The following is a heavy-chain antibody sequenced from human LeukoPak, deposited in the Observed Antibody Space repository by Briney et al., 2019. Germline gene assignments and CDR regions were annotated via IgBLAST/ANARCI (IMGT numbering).Heavy chain of an antibody. CDR1: GGSISTYY. D-gene: IGHD2-8*01. CDR3: ARNKWFFDS. J-gene: IGHJ4*02. Sequence: SETLSLTCTVSGGSISTYYWSWIRQPPGKGLEWIGYIYSSGSTNYNPSLKSRVTISVDTSSNQSSLNLTSVTAADTAVYYCARNKWFFDSWGQGTLVTVSS. CDR2: IYSSGST. V-gene: IGHV4-59*08.